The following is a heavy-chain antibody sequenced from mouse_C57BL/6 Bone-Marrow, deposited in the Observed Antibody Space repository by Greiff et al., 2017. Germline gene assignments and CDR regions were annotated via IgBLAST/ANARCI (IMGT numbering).Heavy chain of an antibody. Sequence: VQLQQSGAELVRPGASVKLSCTASGFNIKDDYMHWVKQRPEQGLEWIGWIDPENGDTEYASKFQGKATITSDTSSNTAYLQLSSLTSEATAVYYWTTGYYGSSEGYCDVWGTGTTVTVSS. CDR2: IDPENGDT. CDR3: TTGYYGSSEGYCDV. D-gene: IGHD1-1*01. V-gene: IGHV14-4*01. CDR1: GFNIKDDY. J-gene: IGHJ1*03.